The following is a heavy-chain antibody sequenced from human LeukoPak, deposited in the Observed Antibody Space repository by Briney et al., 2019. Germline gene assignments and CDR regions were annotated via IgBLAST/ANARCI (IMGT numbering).Heavy chain of an antibody. CDR1: GGSISSGGYY. J-gene: IGHJ4*02. CDR2: IYYSGST. D-gene: IGHD6-19*01. Sequence: SQTLSLTCTVSGGSISSGGYYWSWIRQHPGKGLEWIGYIYYSGSTYYNPSLKSRVTISVDTSKNQFSLKLSSVTAADTAVYYCARGPDGNSSGFDYWGQGTLVTVSS. CDR3: ARGPDGNSSGFDY. V-gene: IGHV4-31*03.